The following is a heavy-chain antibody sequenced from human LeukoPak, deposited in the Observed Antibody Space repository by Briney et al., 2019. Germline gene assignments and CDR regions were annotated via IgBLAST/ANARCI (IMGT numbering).Heavy chain of an antibody. CDR2: INHSGST. CDR3: ARGPPYYDYVWGSYALDY. D-gene: IGHD3-16*01. Sequence: PSETLSLTCAVYGGSFSGYYWSWIRQPPGKGLEWIGEINHSGSTNYNPSLKSRVTISVDTSKNQFSLKLSSVTAADTAVYYCARGPPYYDYVWGSYALDYWGQGTLVTVSS. J-gene: IGHJ4*02. CDR1: GGSFSGYY. V-gene: IGHV4-34*01.